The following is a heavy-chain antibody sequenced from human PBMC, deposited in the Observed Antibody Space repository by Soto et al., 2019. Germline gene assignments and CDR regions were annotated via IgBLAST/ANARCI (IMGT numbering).Heavy chain of an antibody. J-gene: IGHJ6*02. CDR3: GKDSVYGTGSYYPKRYHPCYGLDV. CDR2: ISYDGANK. Sequence: QVQLVESGGGVVQPGRSLRPSCAASGFTFSSYGMHWVRQAPGKGLEWVAVISYDGANKYYADSVKGRFTISRDNSKNPLYLQMNSLRVEDTAGYYCGKDSVYGTGSYYPKRYHPCYGLDVWGQGTTVTVSS. CDR1: GFTFSSYG. V-gene: IGHV3-30*18. D-gene: IGHD3-10*01.